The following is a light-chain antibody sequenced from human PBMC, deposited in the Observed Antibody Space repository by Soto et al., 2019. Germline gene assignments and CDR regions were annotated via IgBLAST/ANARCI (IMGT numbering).Light chain of an antibody. J-gene: IGKJ1*01. CDR3: HQRSSWPQS. CDR1: QSVRTN. V-gene: IGKV3-11*01. CDR2: DAS. Sequence: EVMMTQFPDTVSVTPGETVTLSCGASQSVRTNLAWYQQKPGQAPRLLIYDASNRATGIPARFSGSGSETDFTLTISSLEPEDFAVYYCHQRSSWPQSFGQGTKV.